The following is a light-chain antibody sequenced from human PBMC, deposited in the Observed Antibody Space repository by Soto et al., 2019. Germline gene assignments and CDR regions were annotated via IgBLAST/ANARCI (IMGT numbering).Light chain of an antibody. CDR1: QSVSSY. J-gene: IGKJ2*01. CDR3: QQRSNWPYT. CDR2: DAS. V-gene: IGKV3-11*01. Sequence: EIVLTQSPATLSLSPGERATLSCRASQSVSSYLAWYQQKPGQAPRLLIYDASSRATGIPARFSGSGSGTDFTLTISSLEPEDFAVYYCQQRSNWPYTFGQGTKLEIE.